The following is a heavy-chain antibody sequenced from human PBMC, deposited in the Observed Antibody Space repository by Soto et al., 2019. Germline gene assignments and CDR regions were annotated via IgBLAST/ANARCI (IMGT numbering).Heavy chain of an antibody. CDR2: IKQDGTER. Sequence: PGGSLRLSCAASKFSLSNYWMNWVRQVPGKGLEWVANIKQDGTERYYVDPVKGRFFISRDNAKNSLYLQMNYLRAEDTAVYFCARDADASGWYHYGFDVWGQGTMVTVSS. CDR3: ARDADASGWYHYGFDV. J-gene: IGHJ6*02. D-gene: IGHD6-19*01. CDR1: KFSLSNYW. V-gene: IGHV3-7*01.